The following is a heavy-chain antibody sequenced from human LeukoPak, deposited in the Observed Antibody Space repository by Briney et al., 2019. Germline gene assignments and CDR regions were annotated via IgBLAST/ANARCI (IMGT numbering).Heavy chain of an antibody. Sequence: GASVKVSCKASGYTFTSYGISWVRQAPGQGLEWMGWISAYNGNTNYAQKLQGRVTMTTDTSTSTAYMELRSLRSDDTAVYYCARGSSDFWSGYGDPYYMDVWGKGTTVTVSS. CDR1: GYTFTSYG. D-gene: IGHD3-3*01. CDR2: ISAYNGNT. J-gene: IGHJ6*03. V-gene: IGHV1-18*04. CDR3: ARGSSDFWSGYGDPYYMDV.